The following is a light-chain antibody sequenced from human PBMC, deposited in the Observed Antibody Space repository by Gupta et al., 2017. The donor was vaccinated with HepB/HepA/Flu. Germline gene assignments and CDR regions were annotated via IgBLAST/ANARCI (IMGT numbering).Light chain of an antibody. CDR3: RQTRQSPLT. CDR1: ESLLHRNGHNY. CDR2: LGS. V-gene: IGKV2-28*01. Sequence: DIFMTHSPLSCPVTPGEPASISCGSSESLLHRNGHNYLNWYLQRPGQSPQLLIYLGSNRASVVPGRFSGSGSGTDFTLDISRVEAEDVGVYFCRQTRQSPLTFGRGTRVEMK. J-gene: IGKJ4*01.